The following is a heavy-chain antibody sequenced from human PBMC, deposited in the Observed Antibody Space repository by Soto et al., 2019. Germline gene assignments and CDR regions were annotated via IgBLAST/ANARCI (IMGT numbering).Heavy chain of an antibody. CDR2: INRDGSST. CDR1: GFTFSNYW. CDR3: ARGGHYDGSTYHPHVFDY. J-gene: IGHJ4*02. D-gene: IGHD3-22*01. Sequence: GGSLRLSCAASGFTFSNYWMHWVRQAPGKGLVWVSRINRDGSSTNFADSVKGRFTISRDNAKSTVYLQLNSLRADDTAVYYCARGGHYDGSTYHPHVFDYWGQGTLVTVSS. V-gene: IGHV3-74*01.